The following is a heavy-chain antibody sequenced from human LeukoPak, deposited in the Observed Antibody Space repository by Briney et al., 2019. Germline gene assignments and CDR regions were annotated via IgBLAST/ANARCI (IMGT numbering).Heavy chain of an antibody. J-gene: IGHJ4*02. CDR3: ARDHDGSGYKFDF. Sequence: GGSLRLSCVASGFTFSSYSMDWVRQAPGEGLEWVSHISSSSSSTFYADSVKGRFTISRDNAKNSLYLQMNSLRAEDTAVYYCARDHDGSGYKFDFWGQGTLVTVSS. D-gene: IGHD3-22*01. CDR2: ISSSSSST. V-gene: IGHV3-48*01. CDR1: GFTFSSYS.